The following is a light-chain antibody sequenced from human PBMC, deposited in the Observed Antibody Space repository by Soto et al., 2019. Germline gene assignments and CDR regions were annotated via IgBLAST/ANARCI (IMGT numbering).Light chain of an antibody. V-gene: IGLV2-14*01. J-gene: IGLJ1*01. CDR2: DVN. CDR1: SSDVGGYNY. Sequence: QSVLTQPASVSGSPGQSITISCPGTSSDVGGYNYVAWYQKHPGKAPKLMIYDVNNRPSGVSNRFSGSKSGNAASLTISGRQAEDEADYYCTSYTSSSTYVFGTGTKLTVL. CDR3: TSYTSSSTYV.